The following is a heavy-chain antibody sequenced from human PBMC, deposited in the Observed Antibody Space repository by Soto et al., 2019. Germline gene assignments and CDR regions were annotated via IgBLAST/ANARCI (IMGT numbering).Heavy chain of an antibody. V-gene: IGHV3-7*01. CDR2: IKQDGSEK. CDR1: GFTFSSYW. J-gene: IGHJ6*02. D-gene: IGHD2-15*01. Sequence: GGSLRLSCAASGFTFSSYWMSWVRQAPGKGLEWVANIKQDGSEKYYVDSVKGRFTISRDNAKNSLYLQMSSLRAEDTAVYYCARDWRYCSGGSCLSYYYYGMDVWGQGTTVTVSS. CDR3: ARDWRYCSGGSCLSYYYYGMDV.